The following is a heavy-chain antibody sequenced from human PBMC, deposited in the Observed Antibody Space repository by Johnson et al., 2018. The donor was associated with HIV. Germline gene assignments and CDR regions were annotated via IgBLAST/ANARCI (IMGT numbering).Heavy chain of an antibody. Sequence: VQLVESGGGLVQPGGSLRLSCAASRFTFSSYWMHWVRQAPGKGLVWVSRINSDGSSTTYADSVKGRFTISRDNAKNTLYLQMNSLRAEDTAVYYCARVGVGATGLGTGADAFDIWGQGTMVTVSS. CDR1: RFTFSSYW. D-gene: IGHD1-26*01. CDR2: INSDGSST. V-gene: IGHV3-74*02. J-gene: IGHJ3*02. CDR3: ARVGVGATGLGTGADAFDI.